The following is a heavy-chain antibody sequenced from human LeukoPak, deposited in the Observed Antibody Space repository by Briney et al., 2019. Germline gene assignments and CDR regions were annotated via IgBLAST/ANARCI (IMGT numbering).Heavy chain of an antibody. CDR1: GFTFSYYS. Sequence: GGSLRLSCAASGFTFSYYSVNWVRQAPGEGLEWVSSISSSSSYIYYADSVKGRFTISRDNAKNSLYLQMNSLRAEDTAVYYCATEGGVVVPTAIPRDYYFDYWGQGTLVTVSS. V-gene: IGHV3-21*01. J-gene: IGHJ4*02. CDR3: ATEGGVVVPTAIPRDYYFDY. CDR2: ISSSSSYI. D-gene: IGHD2-2*02.